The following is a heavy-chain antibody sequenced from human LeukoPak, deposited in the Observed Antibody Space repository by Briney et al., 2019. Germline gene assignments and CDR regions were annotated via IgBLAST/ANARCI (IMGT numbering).Heavy chain of an antibody. CDR2: IIPIFGTA. Sequence: SVKVSCKASGGTFSSYAISWVRQAPGQGLEWMGGIIPIFGTANYAQKFQGRVTITADESTSTAYMELSSLRSEDTAVYYRASSAYSYGLRDHFDYWGQGTLVTVSS. V-gene: IGHV1-69*13. CDR3: ASSAYSYGLRDHFDY. CDR1: GGTFSSYA. D-gene: IGHD5-18*01. J-gene: IGHJ4*02.